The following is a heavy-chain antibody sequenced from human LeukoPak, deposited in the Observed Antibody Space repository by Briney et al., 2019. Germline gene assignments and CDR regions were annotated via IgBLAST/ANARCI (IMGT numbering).Heavy chain of an antibody. CDR1: GDSISSYY. J-gene: IGHJ4*02. CDR3: AGTHLNSGYYRSFDY. V-gene: IGHV4-4*07. D-gene: IGHD3-22*01. Sequence: SSETLSLTCAVSGDSISSYYWSWIRQPAGKGLEWIGRIYTSGSTNYNPSLKSRVTISVDTSKNQFSLKLSSVTAADTAVYYCAGTHLNSGYYRSFDYWGQGTLVTVSS. CDR2: IYTSGST.